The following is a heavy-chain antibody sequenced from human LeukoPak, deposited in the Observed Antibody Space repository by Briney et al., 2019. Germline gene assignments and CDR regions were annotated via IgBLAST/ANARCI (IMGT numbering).Heavy chain of an antibody. V-gene: IGHV3-23*01. CDR3: AKAPRAYYYDSSGYHQEIF. D-gene: IGHD3-22*01. Sequence: ASVKVSCKASGFTFSSYAMSWVRQAPGKGLEWVSAISGSGGSTYYADSVKGRFTISRDNSKNTLYLQMNSLRAEDTAVYYCAKAPRAYYYDSSGYHQEIFWGQGTLVTVSS. CDR1: GFTFSSYA. CDR2: ISGSGGST. J-gene: IGHJ4*02.